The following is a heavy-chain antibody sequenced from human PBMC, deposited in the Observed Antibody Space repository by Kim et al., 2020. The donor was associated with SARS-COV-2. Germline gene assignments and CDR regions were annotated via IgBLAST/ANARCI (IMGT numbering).Heavy chain of an antibody. Sequence: SGPTLVKPTQTLTLTCTFSGFSLSTSGVGVGWIRQPPGKALEWLALIYWDDDKRYSPSLKSRLTITKDTSKNQVVLTMTNMDPVDTATYYCAQMVRGFAFNWFDPWGQGTLVTVSS. D-gene: IGHD3-10*01. J-gene: IGHJ5*02. V-gene: IGHV2-5*02. CDR2: IYWDDDK. CDR3: AQMVRGFAFNWFDP. CDR1: GFSLSTSGVG.